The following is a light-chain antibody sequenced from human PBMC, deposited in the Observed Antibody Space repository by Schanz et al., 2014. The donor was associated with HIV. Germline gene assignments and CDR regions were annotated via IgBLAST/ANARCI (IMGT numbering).Light chain of an antibody. Sequence: EVVLTQSPGTLSLSPGERATLSCRASQTVSNNLAWYQQKPGQAPRLLIYGASTRATGIPARFSGSGSGTEFTLTITSLQPDDFATYYCQQYDRFPTFGQGTKVE. V-gene: IGKV3-15*01. CDR2: GAS. J-gene: IGKJ1*01. CDR1: QTVSNN. CDR3: QQYDRFPT.